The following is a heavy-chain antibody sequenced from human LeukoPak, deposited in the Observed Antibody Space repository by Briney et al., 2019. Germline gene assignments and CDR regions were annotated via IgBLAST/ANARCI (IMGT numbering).Heavy chain of an antibody. V-gene: IGHV1-69*05. J-gene: IGHJ4*02. D-gene: IGHD3-16*01. CDR1: GGTFSSYA. CDR3: AREGLGELTLDY. CDR2: IIPIFGTA. Sequence: EASVKVSCKASGGTFSSYAISWVRQSPGQGLEWMGGIIPIFGTANYAQRIQGRVTITTDESTSTAYMELSSLRSEDTAVYYCAREGLGELTLDYWGQGTLVTVSS.